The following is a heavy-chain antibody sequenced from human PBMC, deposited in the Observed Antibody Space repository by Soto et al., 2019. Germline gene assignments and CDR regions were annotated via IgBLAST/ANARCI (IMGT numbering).Heavy chain of an antibody. CDR2: IRQDGNDK. Sequence: GGSLRLSCVGSGYTFSNNWMSWVRQAPGKGLEWVANIRQDGNDKNYVDSVRGRFTISRDNAKNSLYLQMNSLRVEDTAVYFCARDGPKKLGFDSWGQGTLVTVPQ. V-gene: IGHV3-7*01. D-gene: IGHD3-16*01. CDR1: GYTFSNNW. J-gene: IGHJ4*02. CDR3: ARDGPKKLGFDS.